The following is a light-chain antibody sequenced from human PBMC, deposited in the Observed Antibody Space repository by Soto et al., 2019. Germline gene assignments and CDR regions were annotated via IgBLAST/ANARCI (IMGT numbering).Light chain of an antibody. CDR3: QQYNNWPLYT. V-gene: IGKV3-15*01. CDR1: QSVSSN. Sequence: EIVMTQSPATLSVSPGERANLSCRASQSVSSNLAWYQQKPGQAPRLLIYGASTRATGIPARFSGSVSGTEFTLTISSLQSEDFAVYYCQQYNNWPLYTFGQVTKLEIK. J-gene: IGKJ2*01. CDR2: GAS.